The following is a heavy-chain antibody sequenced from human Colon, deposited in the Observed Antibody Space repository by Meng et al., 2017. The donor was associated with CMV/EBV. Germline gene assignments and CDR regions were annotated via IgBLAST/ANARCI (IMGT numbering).Heavy chain of an antibody. V-gene: IGHV3-15*01. CDR2: IKSDETT. J-gene: IGHJ4*02. D-gene: IGHD3-3*01. Sequence: GGPLRLSCATSGFDFRHAWMSWLRQAPGKGPEWVGRIKSDETTAYAAPVQGRFTISRDISKNTLYLQLNSLNSEDAAVYYCATSPLEWDFWSDYFYFDNWGQGALVTVSS. CDR3: ATSPLEWDFWSDYFYFDN. CDR1: GFDFRHAW.